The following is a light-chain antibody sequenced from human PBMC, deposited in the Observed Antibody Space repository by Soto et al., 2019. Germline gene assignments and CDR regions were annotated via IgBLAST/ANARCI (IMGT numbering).Light chain of an antibody. J-gene: IGKJ1*01. V-gene: IGKV3-20*01. CDR1: QSVSSSY. CDR3: QQYGSSPWT. Sequence: EIVLTQSTGTLSLSPGERATLSCRASQSVSSSYLAWYQQKPGQAPRLLIYGASSRATGIPARFSGSGSGTDFTLTISRLEPDEFAVYYYQQYGSSPWTFGQGTKVEIK. CDR2: GAS.